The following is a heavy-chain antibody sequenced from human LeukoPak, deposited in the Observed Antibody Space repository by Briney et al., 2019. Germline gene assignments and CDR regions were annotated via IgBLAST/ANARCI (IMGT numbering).Heavy chain of an antibody. J-gene: IGHJ3*02. Sequence: SVKVSCKASGGTFSSYAISWVRQAPGQGLEWMGGIIPIFGTANYAQKFQGRVTITTDESTSTAYMELSSLRSEDTAVYYCARWFYRPLSGSWVGGAFDIWGQGTMVTVSS. V-gene: IGHV1-69*05. CDR1: GGTFSSYA. CDR3: ARWFYRPLSGSWVGGAFDI. CDR2: IIPIFGTA. D-gene: IGHD6-13*01.